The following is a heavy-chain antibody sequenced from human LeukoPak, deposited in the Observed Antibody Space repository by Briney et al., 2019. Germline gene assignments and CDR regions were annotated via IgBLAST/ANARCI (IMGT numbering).Heavy chain of an antibody. D-gene: IGHD7-27*01. CDR2: TRGSGSGM. V-gene: IGHV3-21*05. J-gene: IGHJ4*02. CDR3: VRDDNWGFDY. Sequence: GGSLRLSCAASGFAFSDYSMNWVRQAPGKGLEWVANTRGSGSGMGSGNYYAGAVKGRFTISRDNAKNSLYLQMNSLRAEDTAFYYCVRDDNWGFDYWGQGALVTVSS. CDR1: GFAFSDYS.